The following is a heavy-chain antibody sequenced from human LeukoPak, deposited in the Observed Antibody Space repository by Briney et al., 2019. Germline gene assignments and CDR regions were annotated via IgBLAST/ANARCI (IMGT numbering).Heavy chain of an antibody. Sequence: GGSLRLSCAASGFTFSSYRMNWVRQAPGKGLEWVSYISSSSSTIYYADSVKGRFTISRDNAKNSLYLQMNSLRDEDTAVYYCARVLSGSYRGVDYWGQGTLVTVSS. CDR1: GFTFSSYR. CDR2: ISSSSSTI. CDR3: ARVLSGSYRGVDY. D-gene: IGHD1-26*01. J-gene: IGHJ4*02. V-gene: IGHV3-48*02.